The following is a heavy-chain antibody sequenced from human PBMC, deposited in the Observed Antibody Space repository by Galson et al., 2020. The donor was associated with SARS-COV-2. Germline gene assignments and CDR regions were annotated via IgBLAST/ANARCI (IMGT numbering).Heavy chain of an antibody. D-gene: IGHD1-26*01. CDR1: GFTFSSYD. J-gene: IGHJ6*03. V-gene: IGHV3-13*01. CDR2: IGTAGDT. Sequence: GGSLRLSCAASGFTFSSYDMHWVRQATGKGLEWVSAIGTAGDTYYPGSVKGRFTISRENAKNSLYLQMNSLRAGDTAVYYCARGNVVGATFGGSYYYYMDVWGKGTTVTVSS. CDR3: ARGNVVGATFGGSYYYYMDV.